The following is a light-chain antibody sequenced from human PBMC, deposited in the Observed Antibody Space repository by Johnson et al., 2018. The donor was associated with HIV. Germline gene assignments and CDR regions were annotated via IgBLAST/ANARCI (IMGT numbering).Light chain of an antibody. V-gene: IGLV1-51*01. CDR3: GTWDSSLTNSL. Sequence: QAVLTQPPTVSVSPGQKVTISCSGSSSNIGNNYVSWYQQLPGTAPKLLIYDNNKRPSGIPDRFSGSKSGTSATLGITGLQTGDEADYYCGTWDSSLTNSLFGTATKVTGL. J-gene: IGLJ1*01. CDR1: SSNIGNNY. CDR2: DNN.